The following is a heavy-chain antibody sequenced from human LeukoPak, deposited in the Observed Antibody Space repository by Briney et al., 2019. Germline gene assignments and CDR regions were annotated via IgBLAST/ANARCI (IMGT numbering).Heavy chain of an antibody. CDR2: ISGSGGNT. CDR1: GFTSSSHA. V-gene: IGHV3-23*01. J-gene: IGHJ4*02. Sequence: GGSLRLSCAATGFTSSSHAMSWVRQAPGKGPEWVSSISGSGGNTYYADFVKGRFTISRDSSKNTLYLQMNSLRAEDTAVYYCARSMVRGVIGGVDYWGQGTLVTVSS. D-gene: IGHD3-10*01. CDR3: ARSMVRGVIGGVDY.